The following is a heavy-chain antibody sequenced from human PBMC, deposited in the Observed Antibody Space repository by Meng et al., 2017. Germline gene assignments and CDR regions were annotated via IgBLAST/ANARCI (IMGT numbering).Heavy chain of an antibody. D-gene: IGHD3-22*01. Sequence: LTCAASGFTFSSYEMNWVRQASGKGLVGVSYISSSWSTIYYADSVKSRFTISRDNAKNSLYLQMNNLRAEDTAVYYCARDNFGYYYKYYFDYWGQGTLVTVSS. V-gene: IGHV3-48*03. CDR2: ISSSWSTI. J-gene: IGHJ4*02. CDR1: GFTFSSYE. CDR3: ARDNFGYYYKYYFDY.